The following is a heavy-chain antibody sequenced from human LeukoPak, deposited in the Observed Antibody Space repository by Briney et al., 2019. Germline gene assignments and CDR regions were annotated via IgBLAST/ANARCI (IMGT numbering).Heavy chain of an antibody. Sequence: GGSLRLSCAASGFTVSSNYMCWVRQAPGKGLEWVSIIYSGGNTYHADSVKGRFTTSRDNSKNTLYLQMNSLRVEDTAVYYCATTRGSSFDYWGQGTLVTVSS. CDR3: ATTRGSSFDY. CDR1: GFTVSSNY. V-gene: IGHV3-53*01. J-gene: IGHJ4*02. D-gene: IGHD3-10*01. CDR2: IYSGGNT.